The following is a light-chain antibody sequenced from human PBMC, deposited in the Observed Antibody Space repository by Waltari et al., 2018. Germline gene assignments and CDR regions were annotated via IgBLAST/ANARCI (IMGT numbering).Light chain of an antibody. Sequence: DSQMTQSPSTLSASVGDRVTITCRASQSISSWLAWYQQKPGKAPKLLIYKASSLERGVPSRFSGSGSGTEFTLTISSLQPDDFATYYCQQYNSYSPWTFGQGTKVEIK. CDR2: KAS. CDR3: QQYNSYSPWT. V-gene: IGKV1-5*03. J-gene: IGKJ1*01. CDR1: QSISSW.